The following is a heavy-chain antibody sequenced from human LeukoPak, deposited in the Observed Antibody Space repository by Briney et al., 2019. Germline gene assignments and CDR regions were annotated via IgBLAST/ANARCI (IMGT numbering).Heavy chain of an antibody. CDR1: GGSFSGYY. CDR3: AGNIAARLDY. CDR2: IDHSGST. D-gene: IGHD6-6*01. J-gene: IGHJ4*02. V-gene: IGHV4-34*01. Sequence: SEALSLTCAVYGGSFSGYYWSWIRQPPGKGLEWIGEIDHSGSTNYNLSLKSRVTISVDTSKNQFSLKLSSVTAADTAVYYCAGNIAARLDYWGQGTLVTVSS.